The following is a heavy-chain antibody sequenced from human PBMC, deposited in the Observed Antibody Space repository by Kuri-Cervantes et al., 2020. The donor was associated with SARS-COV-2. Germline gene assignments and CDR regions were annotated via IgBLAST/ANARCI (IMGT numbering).Heavy chain of an antibody. J-gene: IGHJ3*02. CDR3: ARVLSQWFGDGRSQSNDAFDI. V-gene: IGHV4-59*01. CDR1: GGSISNDY. D-gene: IGHD3-10*01. CDR2: IYYSGSC. Sequence: AGSLRLSCTVSGGSISNDYWSWIRQSPGKGLEWIGHIYYSGSCSYNHSLRSRLTISVDTSKRQIFLRLSFVTAADTAIYFCARVLSQWFGDGRSQSNDAFDIWGQGTMVTVSS.